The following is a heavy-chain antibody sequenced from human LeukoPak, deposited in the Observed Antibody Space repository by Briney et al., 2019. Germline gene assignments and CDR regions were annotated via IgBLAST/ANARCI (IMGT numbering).Heavy chain of an antibody. Sequence: GGSLRLPCAASGFTFSSYGMHWVRQAPGKGLEWVAVISYDGSNKYYADSVKGRFTISRDNSKNTLYLQMNSLRAEDTAVYYCAKDLGSSGYYVDYWGQGTLVTVSS. CDR3: AKDLGSSGYYVDY. J-gene: IGHJ4*02. CDR2: ISYDGSNK. D-gene: IGHD3-22*01. V-gene: IGHV3-30*18. CDR1: GFTFSSYG.